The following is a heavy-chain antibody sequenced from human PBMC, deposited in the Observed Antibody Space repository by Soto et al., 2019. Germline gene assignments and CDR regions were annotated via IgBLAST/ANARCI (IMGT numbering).Heavy chain of an antibody. CDR3: ARPPFDSSGYYPN. D-gene: IGHD3-22*01. Sequence: GGSLRLSCVVSGFTFSRYAMHWVRQAPGKGLEWVAALSYDGSDKKYADSVKGRFTISGDNSKDTLYLQMDSLRPYDTAVYYCARPPFDSSGYYPNWGQGTLVTVSS. CDR2: LSYDGSDK. V-gene: IGHV3-30*04. CDR1: GFTFSRYA. J-gene: IGHJ4*02.